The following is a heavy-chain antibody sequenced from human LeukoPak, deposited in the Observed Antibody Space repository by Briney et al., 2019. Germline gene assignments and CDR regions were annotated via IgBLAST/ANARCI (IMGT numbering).Heavy chain of an antibody. CDR1: GFTFSYYG. Sequence: PGGSLRLSCAASGFTFSYYGMNWVRQAPGKGLEWVSYISSTSSTIYYADSVKGRFTISRDNAKNSLYLQMNSLRAEDTAVYYCARGLVVPAAIHYYFDYWGQGTLVTVSS. CDR3: ARGLVVPAAIHYYFDY. V-gene: IGHV3-48*01. D-gene: IGHD2-2*01. J-gene: IGHJ4*02. CDR2: ISSTSSTI.